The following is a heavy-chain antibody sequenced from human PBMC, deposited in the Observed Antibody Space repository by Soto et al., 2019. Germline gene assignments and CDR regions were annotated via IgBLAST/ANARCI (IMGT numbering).Heavy chain of an antibody. V-gene: IGHV3-53*01. CDR3: ARDCSSTSCSGAVDY. CDR1: GFTVSSNY. J-gene: IGHJ4*02. CDR2: ISSAGDT. Sequence: GGSLRLSCAASGFTVSSNYMSWVRQAPGKGLEWVSIISSAGDTYYADSVKGRFTISRDNSKNTLYLQMNNLKAEDTAVYYCARDCSSTSCSGAVDYWGQGTLVTVSS. D-gene: IGHD2-2*01.